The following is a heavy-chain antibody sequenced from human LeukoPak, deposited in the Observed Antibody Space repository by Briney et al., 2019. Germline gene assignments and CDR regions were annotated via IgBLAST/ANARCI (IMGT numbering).Heavy chain of an antibody. J-gene: IGHJ5*02. V-gene: IGHV4-61*02. Sequence: PSETLSLTCTVSGVSFSSVSYYWSWIRQPAGKGLEWIGRIYATGSTNYNPSLKSRVTISVDTSRNQFSLKLSSVTAADTAVYYCARGGLLNWFDPWGQGTLVTVSS. CDR2: IYATGST. D-gene: IGHD1-26*01. CDR3: ARGGLLNWFDP. CDR1: GVSFSSVSYY.